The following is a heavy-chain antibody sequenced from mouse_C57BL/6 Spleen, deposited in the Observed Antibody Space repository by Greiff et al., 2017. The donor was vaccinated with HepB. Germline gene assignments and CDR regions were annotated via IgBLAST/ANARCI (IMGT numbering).Heavy chain of an antibody. Sequence: VQLQESGAELARPGASVKLSCKASGYTFTSYGISWVKQRTVQGLEWIGEIYPRSGNTYYNEKFKGKATLTADKSSSTAYMELRSLTSEDSAVYFCALYYGPAWFAYWGQGTLVTVSA. CDR2: IYPRSGNT. V-gene: IGHV1-81*01. CDR3: ALYYGPAWFAY. D-gene: IGHD2-1*01. CDR1: GYTFTSYG. J-gene: IGHJ3*01.